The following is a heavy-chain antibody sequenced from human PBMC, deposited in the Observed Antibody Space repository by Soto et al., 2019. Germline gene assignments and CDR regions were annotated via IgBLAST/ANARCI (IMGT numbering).Heavy chain of an antibody. V-gene: IGHV3-23*01. Sequence: PGGSLRLSCAASGFTLSSYAMSWVRQAPGKGLEWVSAISGSGGSTYYADSVKGRFTISRDNSKNTLYLQMNSRRAEYTAVYYCAKNGDIVVVPAAMHPGNYGMDVGGQGTTVTVSS. CDR1: GFTLSSYA. CDR3: AKNGDIVVVPAAMHPGNYGMDV. D-gene: IGHD2-2*01. J-gene: IGHJ6*02. CDR2: ISGSGGST.